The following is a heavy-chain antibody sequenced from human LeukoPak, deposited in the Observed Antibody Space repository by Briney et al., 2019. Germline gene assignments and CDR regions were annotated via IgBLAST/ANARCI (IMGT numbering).Heavy chain of an antibody. V-gene: IGHV3-48*03. CDR3: ARDPPGYSGYENRFDY. D-gene: IGHD5-12*01. CDR1: GFTFSNYE. J-gene: IGHJ4*02. CDR2: ISESGSSI. Sequence: PGGSLRLSRAASGFTFSNYEMNWVRQAPGKGLEWVSYISESGSSIYYADSVKGRFTISRDNANNLLFLQMNSLTAGDTAVYYCARDPPGYSGYENRFDYWGQGTLVTVSS.